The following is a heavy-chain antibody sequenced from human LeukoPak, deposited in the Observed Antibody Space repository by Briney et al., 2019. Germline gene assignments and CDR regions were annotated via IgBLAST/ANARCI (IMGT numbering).Heavy chain of an antibody. D-gene: IGHD3-9*01. CDR1: GYTFTDYY. Sequence: ASVKVSCKASGYTFTDYYMHWVRQAPGQGLEWMGWIFPKSGGTNYARKFRGRVTMTTDMSISTAYMELSRLRSDDTAVYYCARANDVLTGYYPLWGQGTLVTASS. CDR3: ARANDVLTGYYPL. CDR2: IFPKSGGT. V-gene: IGHV1-2*02. J-gene: IGHJ4*02.